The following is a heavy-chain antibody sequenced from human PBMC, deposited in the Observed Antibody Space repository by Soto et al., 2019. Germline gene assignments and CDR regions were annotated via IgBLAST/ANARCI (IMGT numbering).Heavy chain of an antibody. V-gene: IGHV4-34*01. J-gene: IGHJ4*02. CDR2: INHSGST. CDR1: GGSFSGYY. CDR3: AKIYGDYLNFDY. D-gene: IGHD4-17*01. Sequence: SETLSLTCAVYGGSFSGYYWSWIRQPPGKGLEWIGEINHSGSTNYNPSLKSRVTISVDTSKNQFSLKLSSVTAAYTAVYYCAKIYGDYLNFDYWGQGTLVTVSS.